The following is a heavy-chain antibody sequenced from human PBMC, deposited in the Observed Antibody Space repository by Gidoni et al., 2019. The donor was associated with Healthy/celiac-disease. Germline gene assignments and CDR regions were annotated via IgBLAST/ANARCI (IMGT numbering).Heavy chain of an antibody. CDR2: ISSSGSTI. V-gene: IGHV3-11*01. CDR3: ARDSPPPLISERGYGMDV. J-gene: IGHJ6*02. CDR1: GFTLSDYY. D-gene: IGHD3-16*01. Sequence: QVQLVESGGGLVKPGGSLRLSCAASGFTLSDYYMSWIRQAPGKGLEWVSYISSSGSTIYYADSVKGRFTISRDNAKNSLYLQMNSLRAEDTAVYYCARDSPPPLISERGYGMDVWGQGTTVTVSS.